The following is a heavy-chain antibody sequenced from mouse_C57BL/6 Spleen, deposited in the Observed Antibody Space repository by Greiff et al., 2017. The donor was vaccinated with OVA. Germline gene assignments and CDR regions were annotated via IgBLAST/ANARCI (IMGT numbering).Heavy chain of an antibody. CDR3: ARDKGNYARDY. Sequence: DVKLQESGPGLVKPSQSLSITCSVSGYSLTSDYYWNWIRPLPGNQLEWVGYISYDGSNNSNPSLKNRISINRDTSKNQFSLKLNAVTTEDTATYYFARDKGNYARDYWGQGTSVTVSS. V-gene: IGHV3-6*01. J-gene: IGHJ4*01. CDR2: ISYDGSN. CDR1: GYSLTSDYY.